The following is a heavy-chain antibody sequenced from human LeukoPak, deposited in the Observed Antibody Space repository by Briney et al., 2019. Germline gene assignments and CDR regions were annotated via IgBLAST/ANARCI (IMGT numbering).Heavy chain of an antibody. V-gene: IGHV4-59*01. CDR2: VYYSGST. J-gene: IGHJ3*02. CDR3: AGRLWRRDGHNLSAFDI. D-gene: IGHD5-24*01. Sequence: SETLSLTCTVSGGSISSYYWSWIRQLPGKGLEWIGYVYYSGSTNYNPSLKSRVTISVDTSKNQFSLKLSSVTAADTAVYYCAGRLWRRDGHNLSAFDIWGQGTMVTVSS. CDR1: GGSISSYY.